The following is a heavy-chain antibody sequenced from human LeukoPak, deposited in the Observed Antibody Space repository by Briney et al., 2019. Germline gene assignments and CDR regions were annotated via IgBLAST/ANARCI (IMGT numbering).Heavy chain of an antibody. D-gene: IGHD4-17*01. CDR1: GYSFTTYW. Sequence: GESLKISCEASGYSFTTYWIGWVRQMPGKGLEWMGIIYPGHSDTRYSPSFQGQVTISADKSISTAYLQWNSLKASDTAMYYCARPIVYGDYLDAFDIWGQGTMVTVSS. CDR3: ARPIVYGDYLDAFDI. CDR2: IYPGHSDT. J-gene: IGHJ3*02. V-gene: IGHV5-51*01.